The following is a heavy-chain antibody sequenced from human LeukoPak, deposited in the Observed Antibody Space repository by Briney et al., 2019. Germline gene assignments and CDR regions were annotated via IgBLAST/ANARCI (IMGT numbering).Heavy chain of an antibody. Sequence: PSETLSLTCAVYGGSFSGYYWSWIRQPPGKGLEWIGEINHSGSTNYNPSLKSRVTISVDTSKNQFSLKLSSVTAADTAVYYCARETTVVTADAFDIWGQGTMVTVSS. D-gene: IGHD4-23*01. CDR3: ARETTVVTADAFDI. CDR1: GGSFSGYY. V-gene: IGHV4-34*01. CDR2: INHSGST. J-gene: IGHJ3*02.